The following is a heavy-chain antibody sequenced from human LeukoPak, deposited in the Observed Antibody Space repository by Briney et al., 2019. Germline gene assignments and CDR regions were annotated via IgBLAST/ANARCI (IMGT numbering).Heavy chain of an antibody. V-gene: IGHV1-2*02. Sequence: GASVKVSCKASRYTFTDYYMHWVRQAPGQGLEGMGWINPNSGGTNYAQKFQGRVTMTRDTSISTAYMELSRLRSDDTAVYYCARGGWSLVYCTSASCLDWFDPWGQGTLVTVSS. D-gene: IGHD2-2*01. CDR3: ARGGWSLVYCTSASCLDWFDP. CDR1: RYTFTDYY. J-gene: IGHJ5*02. CDR2: INPNSGGT.